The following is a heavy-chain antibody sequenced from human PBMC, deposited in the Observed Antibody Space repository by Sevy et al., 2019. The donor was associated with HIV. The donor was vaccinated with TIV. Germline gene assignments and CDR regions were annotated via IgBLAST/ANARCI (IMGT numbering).Heavy chain of an antibody. CDR3: ARGSDDSDFDY. J-gene: IGHJ4*02. CDR1: GGSISSGGYS. V-gene: IGHV4-30-2*01. CDR2: IYHSGST. Sequence: SETLSLTRAVSGGSISSGGYSWSWIRQPPGKGLEWIGYIYHSGSTYYNPSLKRRVTISVDRSKNQFALKLSSVTAADTAVYYWARGSDDSDFDYWGQGTLVTVSS. D-gene: IGHD3-3*01.